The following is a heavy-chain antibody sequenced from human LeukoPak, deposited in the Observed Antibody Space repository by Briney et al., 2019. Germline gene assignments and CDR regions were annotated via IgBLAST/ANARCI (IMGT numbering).Heavy chain of an antibody. D-gene: IGHD3-16*02. J-gene: IGHJ4*02. CDR2: IKQDGSEK. CDR3: VRLGELSDRGQYYFDY. Sequence: PGGSLRLSCAASGFTLSSYWMSWVRQAPGKGLEWVANIKQDGSEKYYVDSVKGRFTISRDNAKNSLYLQMNSLRAEDTAVYYCVRLGELSDRGQYYFDYWGQGTLVTVSS. CDR1: GFTLSSYW. V-gene: IGHV3-7*01.